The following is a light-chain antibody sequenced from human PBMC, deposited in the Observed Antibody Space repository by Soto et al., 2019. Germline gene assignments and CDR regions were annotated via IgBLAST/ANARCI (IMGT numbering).Light chain of an antibody. CDR3: QQYGSSPLT. Sequence: EIVLTQSPGTLSLSPGERATLSCRASQSVSSSYLAWYQQKPGQAPRLLIYGASSRATGIPDRFSGSGSGTVFNLPRSRLEPEDLAVYYCQQYGSSPLTCGGGTKVELK. J-gene: IGKJ4*01. V-gene: IGKV3-20*01. CDR2: GAS. CDR1: QSVSSSY.